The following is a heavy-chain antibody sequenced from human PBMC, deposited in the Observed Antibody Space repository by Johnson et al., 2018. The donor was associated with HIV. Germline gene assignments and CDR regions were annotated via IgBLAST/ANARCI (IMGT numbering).Heavy chain of an antibody. CDR3: ARATYYYDSSGYRGDAFDL. CDR1: GFTFSSYD. J-gene: IGHJ3*01. D-gene: IGHD3-22*01. Sequence: VQLVESGGGLVQPGGSLRLSCAASGFTFSSYDMHWVRQATGKGLEWVSAISGSGGSTYYADSVKGRFTISRDNAKKSLYLQMNSLRAEDTALYYCARATYYYDSSGYRGDAFDLWGQGTMVTVSS. V-gene: IGHV3-23*04. CDR2: ISGSGGST.